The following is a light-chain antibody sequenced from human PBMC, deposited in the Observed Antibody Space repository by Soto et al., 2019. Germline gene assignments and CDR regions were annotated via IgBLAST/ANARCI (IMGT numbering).Light chain of an antibody. Sequence: EIVITQTPATLSVSPGDRATLSCRASQGVSSNLAWYQQRPGQAPRLLIYAASTRATGVPAWFSGSGSGTDFTLTISRLQSEDFAVYYCQQYDNWPPYTFGQGTKLEIK. CDR1: QGVSSN. CDR3: QQYDNWPPYT. V-gene: IGKV3-15*01. J-gene: IGKJ2*01. CDR2: AAS.